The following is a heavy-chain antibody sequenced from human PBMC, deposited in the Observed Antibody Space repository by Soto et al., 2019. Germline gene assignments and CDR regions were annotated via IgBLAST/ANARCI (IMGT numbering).Heavy chain of an antibody. J-gene: IGHJ4*02. CDR2: ISGGGDTT. CDR3: AKGRGGSGSLTPRVDF. D-gene: IGHD3-10*01. CDR1: GFTFNNYA. V-gene: IGHV3-23*01. Sequence: EVQLLESGGGLVQPGGSLRLSCAASGFTFNNYAMTWVRQAPGKGLEWVSAISGGGDTTSYADSVKGRFTVSRDGSKITLYLQMSSLRAEDTALYYCAKGRGGSGSLTPRVDFWGLGTLVTVSS.